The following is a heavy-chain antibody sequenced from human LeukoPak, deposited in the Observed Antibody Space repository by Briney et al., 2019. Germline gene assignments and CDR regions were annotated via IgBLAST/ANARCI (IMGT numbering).Heavy chain of an antibody. CDR3: ATRPNYDILTGYLYYFDY. CDR2: ISAYNGNT. Sequence: ASVKVSCKASGYTFTSYGISWVRQAPGQGLEWMGWISAYNGNTNYAQKFQGRVTMTEDTSTDTAYMELSSLRSEDTAVYYCATRPNYDILTGYLYYFDYWGQGTLVTVSS. CDR1: GYTFTSYG. J-gene: IGHJ4*02. D-gene: IGHD3-9*01. V-gene: IGHV1-18*01.